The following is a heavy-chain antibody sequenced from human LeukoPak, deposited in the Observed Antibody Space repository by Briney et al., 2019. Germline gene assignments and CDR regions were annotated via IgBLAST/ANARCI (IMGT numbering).Heavy chain of an antibody. V-gene: IGHV4-39*01. CDR1: GGSISSRSYY. D-gene: IGHD3-22*01. CDR3: ARHTGPPMYYYDSTFDAFDI. CDR2: IYYSGST. J-gene: IGHJ3*02. Sequence: SETLSLTCTVSGGSISSRSYYWGWIRQPPGKGLEWIGSIYYSGSTYYNPSLKSRVTISVDTSKNQFSLKLSSVTAADTAVYYCARHTGPPMYYYDSTFDAFDIWGQGTMVTVSS.